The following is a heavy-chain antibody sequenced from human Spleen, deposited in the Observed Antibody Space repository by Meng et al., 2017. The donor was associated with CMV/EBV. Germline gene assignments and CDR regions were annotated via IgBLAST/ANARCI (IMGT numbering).Heavy chain of an antibody. CDR3: AHSSPRGGWFDP. CDR1: GFSLSTSGVG. D-gene: IGHD3-10*01. J-gene: IGHJ5*02. Sequence: QLTLKESGPTLVKPTQTLTLTCTFSGFSLSTSGVGVGWIRQPPGKALEWLALIHWDDDKRYSPSLKSRLTITKDTSKNQVVLTMTNMDPVDTATYYCAHSSPRGGWFDPWGQGTLVTVSS. V-gene: IGHV2-5*02. CDR2: IHWDDDK.